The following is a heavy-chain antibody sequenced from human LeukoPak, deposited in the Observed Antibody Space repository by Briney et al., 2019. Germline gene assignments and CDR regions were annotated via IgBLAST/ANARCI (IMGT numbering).Heavy chain of an antibody. V-gene: IGHV4-30-4*08. CDR2: IYYSGST. CDR1: GGSISSGDYY. D-gene: IGHD3-3*01. Sequence: PSETLSLTCTVSGGSISSGDYYWSWIRQPPGKGLEWIRYIYYSGSTYYNPSLKSRVTISVDTSKNQFSLKLSSVTAADTAVYYCARVGAHDSWSGYYRPFDYWGQGTLVTVSS. CDR3: ARVGAHDSWSGYYRPFDY. J-gene: IGHJ4*02.